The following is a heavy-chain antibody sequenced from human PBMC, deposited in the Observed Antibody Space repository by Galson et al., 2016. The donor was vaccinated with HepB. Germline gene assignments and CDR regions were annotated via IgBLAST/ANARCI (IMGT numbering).Heavy chain of an antibody. Sequence: QSGAEVKEPGESLKISCKASGYKFSSSWIGWVRQVPGKGLEWMGVIYPGDSDTRYSPSFQGQVTISADESLTPAYVQWSSLKASDTAIYYCARRDDSLTGYSFWGQGTLVTV. CDR1: GYKFSSSW. CDR3: ARRDDSLTGYSF. V-gene: IGHV5-51*01. D-gene: IGHD3-9*01. J-gene: IGHJ4*02. CDR2: IYPGDSDT.